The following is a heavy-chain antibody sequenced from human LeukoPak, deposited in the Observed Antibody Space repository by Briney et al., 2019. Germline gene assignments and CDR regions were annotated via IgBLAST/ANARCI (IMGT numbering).Heavy chain of an antibody. CDR3: ARGGYYDSSGYPLLAPFDY. D-gene: IGHD3-22*01. V-gene: IGHV4-31*03. CDR1: GGSISSGGYY. CDR2: IYYSGST. Sequence: PSETLSLTCTVSGGSISSGGYYWSWIRQHPGEGLEWIGYIYYSGSTYYNPSLKSRVTISVDTSKNQFSLKLSSVTAADTAVYYCARGGYYDSSGYPLLAPFDYWGQGTLVTVSS. J-gene: IGHJ4*02.